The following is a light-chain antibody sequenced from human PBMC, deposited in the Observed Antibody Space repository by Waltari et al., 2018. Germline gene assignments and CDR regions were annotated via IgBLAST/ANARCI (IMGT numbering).Light chain of an antibody. J-gene: IGLJ2*01. Sequence: QSALTQPRSVSGSPGHSVTISCTGHSSDVGGYNYVSWYQQHPGKAPNLMIYDVSKRPSGVPDRFSGSKSGNTASLTISGLQAEDEADYYCCSYAGSYTLVFGGGTKLTVL. V-gene: IGLV2-11*01. CDR1: SSDVGGYNY. CDR3: CSYAGSYTLV. CDR2: DVS.